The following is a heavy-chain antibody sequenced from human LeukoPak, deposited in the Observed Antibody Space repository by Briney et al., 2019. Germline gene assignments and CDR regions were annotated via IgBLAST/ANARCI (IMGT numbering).Heavy chain of an antibody. CDR3: ARPIAADGGY. CDR2: ISYDGSNK. V-gene: IGHV3-30*03. CDR1: GFTFSSYG. D-gene: IGHD6-25*01. Sequence: GGSLRLSCAASGFTFSSYGMHWVRQAPGKGLEWVAVISYDGSNKYYADSVKGRFTISRDNSKNTLYLQMNSLRAEDTAVYYCARPIAADGGYWGQGTLVTVSS. J-gene: IGHJ4*02.